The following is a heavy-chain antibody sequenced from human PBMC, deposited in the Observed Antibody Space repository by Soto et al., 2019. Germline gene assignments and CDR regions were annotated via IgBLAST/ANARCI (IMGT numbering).Heavy chain of an antibody. CDR2: ISGSGGIT. Sequence: PGGSLRLSCAASGFNFSSYALHCVRQDPGKGLEWVSAISGSGGITYYADSVKGRFTISRDNSKNTLYLQMNRLRDEDTAVYYCAKDMRLYCSGGSCYSYYWGQGTLVTVS. CDR1: GFNFSSYA. V-gene: IGHV3-23*01. J-gene: IGHJ4*02. CDR3: AKDMRLYCSGGSCYSYY. D-gene: IGHD2-15*01.